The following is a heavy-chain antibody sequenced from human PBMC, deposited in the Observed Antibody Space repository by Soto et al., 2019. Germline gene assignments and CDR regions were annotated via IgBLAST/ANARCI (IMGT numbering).Heavy chain of an antibody. V-gene: IGHV1-18*04. CDR2: ISGYSGHT. CDR1: GYTFTTYG. CDR3: AREYSSSWYAWFDH. D-gene: IGHD6-13*01. Sequence: ASVKVSCKGSGYTFTTYGISWVRQAPGQGLEWMGWISGYSGHTNYAQKFQGRVTMTTDTSTSTAYMELRSLRSDDTAVYYCAREYSSSWYAWFDHWGQGTLVTVSS. J-gene: IGHJ5*02.